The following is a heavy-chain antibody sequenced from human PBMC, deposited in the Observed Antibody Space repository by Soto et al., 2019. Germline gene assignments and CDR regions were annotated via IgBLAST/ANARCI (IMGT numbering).Heavy chain of an antibody. V-gene: IGHV1-69*06. CDR2: IIPIFGTA. CDR1: GGTFGSYA. J-gene: IGHJ4*02. Sequence: SVKVSCKASGGTFGSYAISWVRQAPGQGLEWMGGIIPIFGTANYAQKFQGRVTITADKSTSTAYMELSSLRSEDTVVYYCARISVDTAMVINDYWGQGTLVTVSS. D-gene: IGHD5-18*01. CDR3: ARISVDTAMVINDY.